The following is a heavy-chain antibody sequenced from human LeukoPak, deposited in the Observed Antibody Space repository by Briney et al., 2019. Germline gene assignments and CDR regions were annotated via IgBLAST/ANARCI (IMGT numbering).Heavy chain of an antibody. CDR2: ISYDGSNK. CDR1: GFTFSSYA. J-gene: IGHJ4*02. D-gene: IGHD6-19*01. CDR3: ARDFGSGWYVTATNYFDY. V-gene: IGHV3-30-3*01. Sequence: RRSLRLSCAASGFTFSSYAMHWVRQAPGTGLEWVAVISYDGSNKYYADSVKGRFTISRDNSKNTLYLQMNSLRAEDTGVYYCARDFGSGWYVTATNYFDYWGQGTLVTVSS.